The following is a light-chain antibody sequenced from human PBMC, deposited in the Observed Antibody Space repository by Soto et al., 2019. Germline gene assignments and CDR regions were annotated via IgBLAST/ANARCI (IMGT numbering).Light chain of an antibody. CDR3: CSYTSLSTVV. CDR2: AVS. Sequence: QSALTQPASVSGSPGQSITISCTGTSSDVGGYNHVSWYQHSPGKAPKLILFAVSDRPSGVSHRFSGSKSGNTASLTISGLQADDEDDYYCCSYTSLSTVVFGGGTKLTVL. J-gene: IGLJ2*01. CDR1: SSDVGGYNH. V-gene: IGLV2-14*01.